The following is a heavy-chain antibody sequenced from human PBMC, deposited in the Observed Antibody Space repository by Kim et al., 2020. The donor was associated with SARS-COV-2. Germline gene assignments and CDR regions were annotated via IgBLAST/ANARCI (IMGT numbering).Heavy chain of an antibody. CDR3: ARRRSSWYSQIDS. D-gene: IGHD6-13*01. Sequence: GGSLRLSCAASGFTFSDYYMSWIRQAPGKGLECVSYITTSSTYTNYADSVKGRFTISRDNAENSLYLQMNSLRAEDTAVYYCARRRSSWYSQIDSWGQGT. J-gene: IGHJ4*02. CDR1: GFTFSDYY. CDR2: ITTSSTYT. V-gene: IGHV3-11*03.